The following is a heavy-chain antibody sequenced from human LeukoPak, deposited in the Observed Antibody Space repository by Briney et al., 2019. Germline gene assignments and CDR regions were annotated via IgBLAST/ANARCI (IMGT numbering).Heavy chain of an antibody. J-gene: IGHJ5*02. V-gene: IGHV1-18*01. CDR3: ARDEARYSSGYYPNWFDP. CDR1: GYTFTSYG. Sequence: ASVKVSCKASGYTFTSYGISWVRQAPGQGLEWMGWISGYNGYTHYTHNLQGRVTMTTDTSTSTAYMELRSLRSDDTAVYYCARDEARYSSGYYPNWFDPWGQGTLVTVSS. CDR2: ISGYNGYT. D-gene: IGHD3-22*01.